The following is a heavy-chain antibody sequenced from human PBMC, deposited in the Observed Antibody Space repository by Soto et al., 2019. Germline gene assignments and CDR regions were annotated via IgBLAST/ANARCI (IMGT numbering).Heavy chain of an antibody. J-gene: IGHJ6*03. CDR1: GFTFSSYI. CDR2: ISTSSTTI. D-gene: IGHD3-3*01. Sequence: PGGSLRLSCAASGFTFSSYIMNWVRQAPGKGLEWVSYISTSSTTIYYADSVRGRFTISRDNAKNSLYLQMNSLRAEDTAVYYCTREFSGYYMDVWGKGTTVTVSS. V-gene: IGHV3-48*01. CDR3: TREFSGYYMDV.